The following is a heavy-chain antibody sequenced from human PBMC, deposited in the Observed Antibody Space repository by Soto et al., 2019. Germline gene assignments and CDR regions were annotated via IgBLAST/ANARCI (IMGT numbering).Heavy chain of an antibody. CDR1: GFSFSNYG. CDR2: IIYDGSNK. CDR3: AVRSPTHAMDV. V-gene: IGHV3-30*03. Sequence: QVQLVESGGGVVQPGTSLRLSCAASGFSFSNYGMHWVRQAPGKGMEWVAVIIYDGSNKKYADSVKGRFIISRDNAKNTLYLQMNSLTTEDGGVYYCAVRSPTHAMDVWGQGTTVTVSS. J-gene: IGHJ6*02.